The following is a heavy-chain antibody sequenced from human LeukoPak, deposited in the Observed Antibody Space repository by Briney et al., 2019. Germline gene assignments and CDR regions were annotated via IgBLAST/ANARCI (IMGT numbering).Heavy chain of an antibody. V-gene: IGHV4-59*01. Sequence: SETLSLTCIVSGGSISSYYWSWIRQPPGKGLEWIGYIYYSGSTNYNPSLKSRVTISVDTSKNQFSLKLSSVTAADTAVYYCARRVRGYDFWSGYLPVGYYMDVWGKGTTVTVSS. CDR3: ARRVRGYDFWSGYLPVGYYMDV. J-gene: IGHJ6*03. CDR1: GGSISSYY. D-gene: IGHD3-3*01. CDR2: IYYSGST.